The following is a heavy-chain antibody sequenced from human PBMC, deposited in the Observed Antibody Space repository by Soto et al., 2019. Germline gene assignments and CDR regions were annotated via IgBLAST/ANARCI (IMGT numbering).Heavy chain of an antibody. CDR1: GFTFSANA. J-gene: IGHJ4*02. CDR2: IAYDGTIK. V-gene: IGHV3-30-3*01. Sequence: QEQLVESWGDVVQPGRSLTLSCAASGFTFSANAMHWVRQAPGKGLEWVAVIAYDGTIKIYRDSVKGRFTISRDDSKSTLYLQMNSLRPEDTAVYYCARDKIKGAPDYLDYWGQGTLVTVSS. D-gene: IGHD1-26*01. CDR3: ARDKIKGAPDYLDY.